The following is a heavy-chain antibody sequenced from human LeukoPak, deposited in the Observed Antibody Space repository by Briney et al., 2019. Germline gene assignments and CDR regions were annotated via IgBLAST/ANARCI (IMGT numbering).Heavy chain of an antibody. Sequence: GASVKVSCKASGYTFTGYYMHWVRLVPGQGLEWMGRSNPNSGGTNYAQKFLNRLTMTRDTSISTAHMALSTRRAKDTAADYCARDQRQGESDYWGQGTLVTVSS. V-gene: IGHV1-2*06. CDR3: ARDQRQGESDY. CDR2: SNPNSGGT. J-gene: IGHJ4*02. CDR1: GYTFTGYY. D-gene: IGHD3-16*01.